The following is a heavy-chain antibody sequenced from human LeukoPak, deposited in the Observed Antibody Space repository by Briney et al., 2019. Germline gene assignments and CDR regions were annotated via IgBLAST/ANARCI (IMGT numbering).Heavy chain of an antibody. J-gene: IGHJ4*02. CDR1: GFTFTSSA. Sequence: SVKVSCKASGFTFTSSAMQWVRQARGQRLEWIGWIVVGSGNTNYAQKFQERVTITRDMSTSTAYMELSSLGSEDTAVYYCAADEYYYDSSGYPKEFDYWGQGTLVTVSS. D-gene: IGHD3-22*01. CDR2: IVVGSGNT. CDR3: AADEYYYDSSGYPKEFDY. V-gene: IGHV1-58*02.